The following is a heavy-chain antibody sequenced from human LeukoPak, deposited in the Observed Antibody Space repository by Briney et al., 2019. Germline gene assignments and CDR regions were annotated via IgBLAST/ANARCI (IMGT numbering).Heavy chain of an antibody. J-gene: IGHJ4*02. Sequence: GESLKISCKGSGYIFTNYWFGWVRQMPGKGLEWMGIIYPADSNSRYSPSFRGQVTISADKSTSTAYLQWSSLKASDTAMYYCARHNASGNFLDFWGQGTLVTVSS. V-gene: IGHV5-51*01. CDR3: ARHNASGNFLDF. CDR2: IYPADSNS. D-gene: IGHD3-10*01. CDR1: GYIFTNYW.